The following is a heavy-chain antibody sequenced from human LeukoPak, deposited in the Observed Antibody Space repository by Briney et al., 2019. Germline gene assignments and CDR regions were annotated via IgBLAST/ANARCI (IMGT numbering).Heavy chain of an antibody. J-gene: IGHJ4*02. V-gene: IGHV3-7*01. D-gene: IGHD6-19*01. Sequence: GGSLRLSCAASGFAFSSYWMSWVRQAPGKGLEWVANVNQAGSDKYYMDSVNGRFTISRGNAENSLYLQMNSLRAEDTAVYFCARGVFATGWYPDNFDYWGQGILVTVSS. CDR1: GFAFSSYW. CDR3: ARGVFATGWYPDNFDY. CDR2: VNQAGSDK.